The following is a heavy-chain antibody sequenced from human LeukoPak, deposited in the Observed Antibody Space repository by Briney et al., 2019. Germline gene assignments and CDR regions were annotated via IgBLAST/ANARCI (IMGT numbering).Heavy chain of an antibody. J-gene: IGHJ4*02. Sequence: PSQTLSLTCTVSGGSISSGGYYWSWIRQHPGKGLEWIGYIYYSGSTYYNPSLKSRVTISVDTSKNQFSLKLSSVTAADTGVYYCARDRGPYSGYDSYYFDYWGQGTLVTVSS. V-gene: IGHV4-31*03. CDR2: IYYSGST. CDR1: GGSISSGGYY. CDR3: ARDRGPYSGYDSYYFDY. D-gene: IGHD5-12*01.